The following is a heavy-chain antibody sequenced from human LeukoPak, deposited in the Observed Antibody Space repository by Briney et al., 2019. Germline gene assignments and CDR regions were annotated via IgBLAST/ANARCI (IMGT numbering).Heavy chain of an antibody. D-gene: IGHD1-26*01. V-gene: IGHV3-23*01. Sequence: PGGSLRLSCAASGFTFSSYALSWVRQAPGKGLEWVSAVDGRGSSTYYADSVKGRFTISRDNSNNTLYLQMNSLRAEDTAVYYCARTLSRDSGDSFDIWGQGTMVTVSS. CDR2: VDGRGSST. CDR3: ARTLSRDSGDSFDI. J-gene: IGHJ3*02. CDR1: GFTFSSYA.